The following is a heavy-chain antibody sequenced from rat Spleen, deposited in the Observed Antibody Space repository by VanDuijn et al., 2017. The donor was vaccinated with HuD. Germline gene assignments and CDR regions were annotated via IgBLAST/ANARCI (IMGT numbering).Heavy chain of an antibody. V-gene: IGHV4-2*01. J-gene: IGHJ2*01. Sequence: EVKLVESGGGLVQPGRSLKLSCAASGFNFNDYWMGWVRQAPGKGLEWIGEINKDSSYLNYIPSLKDKFTISRDNAQNTLYLQMSKLGTEDTAIYYCVTERLGVEGWGQGVMVTVSS. CDR3: VTERLGVEG. CDR1: GFNFNDYW. D-gene: IGHD4-3*01. CDR2: INKDSSYL.